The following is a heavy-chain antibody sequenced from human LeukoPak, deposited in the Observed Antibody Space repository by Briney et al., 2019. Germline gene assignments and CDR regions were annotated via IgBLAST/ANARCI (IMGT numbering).Heavy chain of an antibody. CDR2: ISTSGSII. V-gene: IGHV3-48*03. D-gene: IGHD6-13*01. J-gene: IGHJ6*03. Sequence: GGSLRLSCAASGFTFSDYEMNWVRQAPGKGLEWILHISTSGSIIHYADSVKGQFTISRDNAKNSLYLQMNSLRAEDTALYFCARDATTEPGTVYMDVWGKGTTVTISS. CDR3: ARDATTEPGTVYMDV. CDR1: GFTFSDYE.